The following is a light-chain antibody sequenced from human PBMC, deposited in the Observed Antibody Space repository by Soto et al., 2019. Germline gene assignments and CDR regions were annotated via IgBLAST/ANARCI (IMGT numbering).Light chain of an antibody. V-gene: IGKV1-5*01. CDR2: DAS. CDR3: QHYNSYSEA. Sequence: DIQMTQSPSTLSSSVGDRVTITCRATQTINTRLAWYQQKPGKAPKLLIYDASSLESGVPSRFSGSGSGTEFTLTISGLQPDDFATYYCQHYNSYSEAFGQGTKVDIK. J-gene: IGKJ1*01. CDR1: QTINTR.